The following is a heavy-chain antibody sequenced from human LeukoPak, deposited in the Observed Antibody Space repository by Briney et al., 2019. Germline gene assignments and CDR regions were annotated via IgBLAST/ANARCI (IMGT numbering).Heavy chain of an antibody. CDR1: GYTFTSYA. CDR3: ARSIRIDQDY. CDR2: INPNSGAT. D-gene: IGHD2-2*02. V-gene: IGHV1-2*06. J-gene: IGHJ4*02. Sequence: ASVKVSCKASGYTFTSYAMNWVRQAPGQGLEWMGRINPNSGATNYAQKFQGRVTMTTDTSISTAYMELSSLRSDDTAVYYCARSIRIDQDYWGQGTLVTVSS.